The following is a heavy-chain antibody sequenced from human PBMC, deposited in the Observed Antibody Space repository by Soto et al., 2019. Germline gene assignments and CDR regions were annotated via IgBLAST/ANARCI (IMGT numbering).Heavy chain of an antibody. V-gene: IGHV1-69*08. CDR1: GGTFSTYI. J-gene: IGHJ3*01. Sequence: QVQLVQSGAEVRKPGSSVKVSCKAPGGTFSTYIISWVRQAPGQGLEWMGRIIPIPDITNYAQKFQGRVTITADRSTSTAYMELTSLKSEDTAVYYCARDRITTRGDAFDLWGQGTWVTVSS. CDR3: ARDRITTRGDAFDL. D-gene: IGHD3-3*01. CDR2: IIPIPDIT.